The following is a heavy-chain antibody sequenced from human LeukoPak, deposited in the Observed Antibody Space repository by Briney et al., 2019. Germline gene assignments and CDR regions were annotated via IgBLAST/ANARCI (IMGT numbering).Heavy chain of an antibody. J-gene: IGHJ6*03. D-gene: IGHD1/OR15-1a*01. Sequence: PSETLSLTCTVSGNSISSYYWNWIRQPPGKGLEWIGYIYYSGSIYYNPSLKSRVTMSVDTSKNQFSLKLTSVTAVDTAVYYCARTSNYYYYYMDVWGKGTTVTVSS. CDR1: GNSISSYY. CDR2: IYYSGSI. CDR3: ARTSNYYYYYMDV. V-gene: IGHV4-59*04.